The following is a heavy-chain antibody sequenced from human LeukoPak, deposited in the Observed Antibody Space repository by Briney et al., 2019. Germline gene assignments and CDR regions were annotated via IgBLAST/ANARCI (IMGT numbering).Heavy chain of an antibody. D-gene: IGHD3-10*01. J-gene: IGHJ5*02. V-gene: IGHV1-18*01. CDR1: GYTFTSYG. CDR3: AWTYYYGSGSHNWFDP. Sequence: ASVKVSCKASGYTFTSYGISWVRQAPGQGLEWMGWISAYNGNTNYAQKLQGRVTMTTDTSTSTAYMELRSLRSDDTAVYYCAWTYYYGSGSHNWFDPWGQGTLVTVSS. CDR2: ISAYNGNT.